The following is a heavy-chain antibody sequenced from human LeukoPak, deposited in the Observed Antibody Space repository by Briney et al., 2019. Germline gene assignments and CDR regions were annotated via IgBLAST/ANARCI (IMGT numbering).Heavy chain of an antibody. CDR1: GYIFTRYW. CDR2: INPGDSDT. V-gene: IGHV5-51*01. Sequence: GESLKISCQGSGYIFTRYWIGWVRQLPGKGLEWLGMINPGDSDTRYSPSFQGQVTISADKSISTANLQWSSLKASDTAMYYCARRIGSGWYDYWGQGTLVTVSS. CDR3: ARRIGSGWYDY. D-gene: IGHD6-19*01. J-gene: IGHJ4*02.